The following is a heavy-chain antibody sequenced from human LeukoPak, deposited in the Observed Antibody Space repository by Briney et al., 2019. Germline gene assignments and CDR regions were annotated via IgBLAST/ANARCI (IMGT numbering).Heavy chain of an antibody. CDR1: GFTFSSYW. CDR3: AKDVFWSGLDAFDI. J-gene: IGHJ3*02. V-gene: IGHV3-9*01. D-gene: IGHD3-3*01. Sequence: GGSLRLSCAASGFTFSSYWMSWVRQAPGKGLEWVSGISWNSGSIGYADSVKGRFTISRDNAKNSLYLQMNSLRAEDTALYYCAKDVFWSGLDAFDIWGQGTMVTVSS. CDR2: ISWNSGSI.